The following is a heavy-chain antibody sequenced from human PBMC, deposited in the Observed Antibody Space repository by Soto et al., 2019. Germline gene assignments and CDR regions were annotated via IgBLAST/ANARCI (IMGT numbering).Heavy chain of an antibody. D-gene: IGHD3-9*01. CDR1: GGSFSGYY. V-gene: IGHV4-34*01. CDR2: INHSGST. Sequence: KPSETLSLTCAVYGGSFSGYYWSWIRQPPGKGLEWIGEINHSGSTNYNPSLKSRVTISVDTSKNQFSLKLSSVTAADTAVYYCARGRRVFDWLFRPHWFDPWGQGTLVTVSS. CDR3: ARGRRVFDWLFRPHWFDP. J-gene: IGHJ5*02.